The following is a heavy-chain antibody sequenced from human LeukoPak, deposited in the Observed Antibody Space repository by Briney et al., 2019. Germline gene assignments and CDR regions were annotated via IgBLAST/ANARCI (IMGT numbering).Heavy chain of an antibody. V-gene: IGHV3-74*01. CDR1: GFTFSNYR. Sequence: GGSLRLPCAASGFTFSNYRLHWVRQAPGKGLVWVSRINTDGSSTAYADSVKGRFTISRDNAKNTLYLQMNSLRAEDTAVYYCARGSDYYNTYYFDYWGQGTLVTVSS. J-gene: IGHJ4*02. CDR2: INTDGSST. D-gene: IGHD5-12*01. CDR3: ARGSDYYNTYYFDY.